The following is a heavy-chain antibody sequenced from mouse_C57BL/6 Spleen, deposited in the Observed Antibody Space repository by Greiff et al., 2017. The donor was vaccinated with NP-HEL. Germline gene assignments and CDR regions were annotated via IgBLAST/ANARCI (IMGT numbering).Heavy chain of an antibody. CDR2: IDPETGGT. V-gene: IGHV1-15*01. CDR1: GYTFTDYE. Sequence: QVQLQQSGAELVRPGASVTLSCKASGYTFTDYEMHWVKQTPVHGLEWIGAIDPETGGTAYNQKFKGKAILTADKSSSTAYMELRSLTSEDSAVYYCTITTVVAGAMDYRGQGTSVTVSS. J-gene: IGHJ4*01. D-gene: IGHD1-1*01. CDR3: TITTVVAGAMDY.